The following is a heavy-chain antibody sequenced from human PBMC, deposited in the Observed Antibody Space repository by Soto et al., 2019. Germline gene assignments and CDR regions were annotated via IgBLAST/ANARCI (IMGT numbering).Heavy chain of an antibody. J-gene: IGHJ6*02. CDR1: GYTFTSYA. CDR2: INAGNGNT. V-gene: IGHV1-3*01. CDR3: ASEGIAVAGTVYYYYGMDV. D-gene: IGHD6-19*01. Sequence: ASVKVSCKASGYTFTSYAMHWVRQAPGQRLEWMGWINAGNGNTKYSQKFQGRVTITRDTSASTAYMELSSLRSEDTAVYYCASEGIAVAGTVYYYYGMDVWGQGTTVTVSS.